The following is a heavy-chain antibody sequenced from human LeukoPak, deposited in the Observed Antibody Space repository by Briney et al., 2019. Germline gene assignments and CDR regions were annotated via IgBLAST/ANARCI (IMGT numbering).Heavy chain of an antibody. CDR3: ARELWFVNAPGSWFDP. CDR2: IFHSGHS. V-gene: IGHV4-30-2*01. D-gene: IGHD3-10*01. CDR1: GDSISSGDYS. Sequence: PSETLSLTCAVSGDSISSGDYSWSWIRQPSGKGLEWIGYIFHSGHSFYNPSLKSRITISVDKSKNQLSLRLTSVTAADTAVYYCARELWFVNAPGSWFDPWGQGTLVTVSS. J-gene: IGHJ5*02.